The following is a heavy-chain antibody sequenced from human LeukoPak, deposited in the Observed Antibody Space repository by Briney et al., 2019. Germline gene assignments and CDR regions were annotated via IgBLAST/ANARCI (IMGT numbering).Heavy chain of an antibody. Sequence: GGSLRLSCAASGFTISTYGMSWVRQAPGKGLEWVSSISGGTTYYADSVKGRFAISRDNSKNTVSLQMNSLRAEDTAAYYCAKTVYHSGNYWGQEPLVTVSS. CDR1: GFTISTYG. CDR2: ISGGTT. J-gene: IGHJ4*02. CDR3: AKTVYHSGNY. D-gene: IGHD3-10*01. V-gene: IGHV3-23*01.